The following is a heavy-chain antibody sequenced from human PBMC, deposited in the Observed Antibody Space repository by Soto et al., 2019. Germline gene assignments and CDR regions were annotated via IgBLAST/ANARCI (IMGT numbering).Heavy chain of an antibody. Sequence: QVQLVESGGGVVQPGRSLRLSCAASGFTFSSYGMHWVRQAPGKGLEWVAVIWYDGSNKYYADSVKGRLTISRANSKNTLYLQMNRRRAEDTAVYYCARDGRIVPRLLIVVGADAFDIWGQGTMVTVSS. V-gene: IGHV3-33*01. CDR2: IWYDGSNK. J-gene: IGHJ3*02. D-gene: IGHD3-22*01. CDR1: GFTFSSYG. CDR3: ARDGRIVPRLLIVVGADAFDI.